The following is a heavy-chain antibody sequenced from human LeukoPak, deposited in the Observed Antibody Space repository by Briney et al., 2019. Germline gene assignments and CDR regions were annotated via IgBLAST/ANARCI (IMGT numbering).Heavy chain of an antibody. CDR3: ARAGTFPYLYFDY. J-gene: IGHJ4*02. Sequence: PGGSLRLSCAASGFTFSSYSMNWVRQAPGKGLEWVSYISSSSSTIYYADSVKGRFTISRDNAKNSLYLQVNSLRAEDTAVYYCARAGTFPYLYFDYWGQGTLVTVSS. D-gene: IGHD3-10*01. CDR2: ISSSSSTI. V-gene: IGHV3-48*01. CDR1: GFTFSSYS.